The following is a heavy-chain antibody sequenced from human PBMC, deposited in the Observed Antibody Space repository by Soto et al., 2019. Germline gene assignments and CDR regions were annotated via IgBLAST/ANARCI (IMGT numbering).Heavy chain of an antibody. CDR3: ARGVYGSGNYYTGPSAFDI. J-gene: IGHJ3*02. CDR1: GGTLSDHG. CDR2: TIPVFNTA. D-gene: IGHD3-10*01. Sequence: QVQLEQSGAEVKKPGSSVKVSCKASGGTLSDHGVAWLRQAPGQGLEWMGGTIPVFNTAKYAQKFQGRVTFTADQFTNIAYMELSSLRSEDTAFYFCARGVYGSGNYYTGPSAFDIWGQGTMVIVSS. V-gene: IGHV1-69*01.